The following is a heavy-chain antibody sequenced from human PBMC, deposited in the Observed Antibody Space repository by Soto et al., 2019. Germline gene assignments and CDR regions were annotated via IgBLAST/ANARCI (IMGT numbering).Heavy chain of an antibody. V-gene: IGHV1-3*01. Sequence: QVQLVQSGAEVKKPGASVKVSCKASGYTFSSYALHWVRQAPGQRLEWMGWINDGNGNTKYSQKFQGRVTFTRDTSASTSYMELSSLISEDTAVYYCASPSYGSGSYYWGQGTLVTVSS. CDR2: INDGNGNT. CDR3: ASPSYGSGSYY. CDR1: GYTFSSYA. D-gene: IGHD3-10*01. J-gene: IGHJ4*02.